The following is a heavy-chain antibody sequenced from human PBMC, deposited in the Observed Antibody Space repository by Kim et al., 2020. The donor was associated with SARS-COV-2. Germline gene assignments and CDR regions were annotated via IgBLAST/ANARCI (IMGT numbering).Heavy chain of an antibody. CDR3: ARSKSPLPFDY. CDR1: GYTFSGYY. CDR2: MNPNSGGT. V-gene: IGHV1-2*06. Sequence: ASVKVSCKASGYTFSGYYIHWVRQAPGQRLEWMGRMNPNSGGTNYAQKFQGRVTMTRDTSINTAYMELSSLRSDDTAVYYCARSKSPLPFDYWGQGTLVTVSS. J-gene: IGHJ4*02.